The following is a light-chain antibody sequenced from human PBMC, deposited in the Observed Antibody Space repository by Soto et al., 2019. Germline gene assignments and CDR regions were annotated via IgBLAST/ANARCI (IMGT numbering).Light chain of an antibody. CDR2: AAS. Sequence: DIQMTQAVAPVPASVGNRVTSSWRASQSISRRLAWHQCKPAKATRLLIYAASNLERGVPSRFSGSGSGTEFTLTITSLEAEDFATYYCKQYHDYSGMFGQGTKVDIK. J-gene: IGKJ1*01. CDR1: QSISRR. V-gene: IGKV1-5*01. CDR3: KQYHDYSGM.